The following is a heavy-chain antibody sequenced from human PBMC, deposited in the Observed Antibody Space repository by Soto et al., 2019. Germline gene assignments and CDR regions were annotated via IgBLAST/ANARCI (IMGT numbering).Heavy chain of an antibody. CDR3: AGGGMRWLRSRHFDY. J-gene: IGHJ4*02. V-gene: IGHV1-69*12. CDR2: IIPFFGTA. Sequence: QVQLVQSGAEVKKPGSSVKVSCKASGGTSSSYAISWVRQAPGQGLEWMGGIIPFFGTANYAQKFQGRVTITADESTTTAYMELSSLRSEDTAVYYCAGGGMRWLRSRHFDYWGQGTLVTVSS. CDR1: GGTSSSYA. D-gene: IGHD5-12*01.